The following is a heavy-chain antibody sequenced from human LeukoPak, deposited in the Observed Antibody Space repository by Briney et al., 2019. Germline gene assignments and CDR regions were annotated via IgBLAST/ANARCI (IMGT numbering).Heavy chain of an antibody. CDR1: GGSISSGGYY. Sequence: ASETLSLTCTVSGGSISSGGYYWSWIRQHPGKGLEWIGYIYYSGSTYYNPSLKSRVTISVDTSKNQFSLKLSSVTAADTAVYYCARGDYDYYYGMDVWGQGTTVTVSS. CDR2: IYYSGST. D-gene: IGHD2-21*02. CDR3: ARGDYDYYYGMDV. J-gene: IGHJ6*02. V-gene: IGHV4-31*03.